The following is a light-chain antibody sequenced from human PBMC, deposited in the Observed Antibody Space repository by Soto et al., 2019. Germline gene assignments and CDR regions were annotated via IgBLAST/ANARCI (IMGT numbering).Light chain of an antibody. CDR3: SSYTSSSSHYV. CDR2: EVS. V-gene: IGLV2-14*01. Sequence: QPALAQPASVSESPGRSITIYCAGTSSDVGGYKYVSWYQQHPGKAPKLMIYEVSTRPSGVSNRFSGSKSGNTASLTISGLQAEDEADYYCSSYTSSSSHYVFGTGTKVTVL. J-gene: IGLJ1*01. CDR1: SSDVGGYKY.